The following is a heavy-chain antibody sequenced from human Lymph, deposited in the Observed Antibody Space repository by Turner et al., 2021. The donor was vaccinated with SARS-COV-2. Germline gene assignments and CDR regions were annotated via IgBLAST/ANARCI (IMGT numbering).Heavy chain of an antibody. V-gene: IGHV3-21*01. CDR3: ARDIPTTADYFDY. CDR1: GFTFSTYS. CDR2: ISSSSSYI. J-gene: IGHJ4*02. D-gene: IGHD4-17*01. Sequence: EVQLVESGGGLVKPGGSPRLSCAASGFTFSTYSMNWVRQAPGKGLEWISSISSSSSYIYYADSVKGRFTISRDDAKNSLYLQMNSLRAEDTAVYYCARDIPTTADYFDYWGQGTLVTVSS.